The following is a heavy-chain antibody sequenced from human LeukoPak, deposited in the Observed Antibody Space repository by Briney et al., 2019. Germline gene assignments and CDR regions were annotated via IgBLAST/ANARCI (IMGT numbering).Heavy chain of an antibody. CDR3: ARDLGDSSGYSVFDF. V-gene: IGHV1-46*01. J-gene: IGHJ4*02. CDR2: INPSGGST. Sequence: ASVKVSRKASGYTFISYYMHWVRQAPGQGLEWMGIINPSGGSTSYTQKFQGRVTMTRDTSTSTVYMELSSLTSEDTAVYYCARDLGDSSGYSVFDFWGQGTLVTVSS. CDR1: GYTFISYY. D-gene: IGHD3-22*01.